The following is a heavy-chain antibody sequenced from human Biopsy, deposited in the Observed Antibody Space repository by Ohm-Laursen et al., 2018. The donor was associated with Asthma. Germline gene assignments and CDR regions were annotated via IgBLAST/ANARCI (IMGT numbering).Heavy chain of an antibody. CDR3: VRDGTDDAFDI. Sequence: SLRLSCTAPRFTYEMHWVRQAPGKGLEWVGVISKDASTQDYADSVKGRFTMARDNSKNTLDLQMNSLREEDTAVYYCVRDGTDDAFDIWGQGTVVSVSS. D-gene: IGHD1-1*01. CDR2: ISKDASTQ. V-gene: IGHV3-30*01. J-gene: IGHJ3*02. CDR1: RFTYE.